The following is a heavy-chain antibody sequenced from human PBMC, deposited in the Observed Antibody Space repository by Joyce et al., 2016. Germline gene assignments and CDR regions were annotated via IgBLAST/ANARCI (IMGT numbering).Heavy chain of an antibody. J-gene: IGHJ3*02. CDR1: GYAFTSYD. CDR2: ISAYNGHT. D-gene: IGHD5/OR15-5a*01. V-gene: IGHV1-18*04. Sequence: QVQLVQSGAEVKKPGASVKVSCKTSGYAFTSYDISRVRQAPGQGLEWMGWISAYNGHTNYAQRFQGRVIMTTDTSTSTAYMELRSLRSDDTAVYYCARDSVVSTDDAFDIWGQGTMVTVSS. CDR3: ARDSVVSTDDAFDI.